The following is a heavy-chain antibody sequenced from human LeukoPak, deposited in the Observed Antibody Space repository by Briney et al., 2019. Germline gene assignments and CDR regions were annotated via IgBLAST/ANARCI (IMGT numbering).Heavy chain of an antibody. V-gene: IGHV4-39*01. CDR3: ARAWSYYYYGMDV. CDR1: SGSISSSIYH. CDR2: ISYTGST. D-gene: IGHD3-3*01. J-gene: IGHJ6*02. Sequence: PSETLSLTCTVSSGSISSSIYHWGWIRQPPGKGLEWIATISYTGSTYYNPSLKSRVTISVDTSKNQFSLRLSSVTAADTAVYYCARAWSYYYYGMDVWGQGTTVTVSS.